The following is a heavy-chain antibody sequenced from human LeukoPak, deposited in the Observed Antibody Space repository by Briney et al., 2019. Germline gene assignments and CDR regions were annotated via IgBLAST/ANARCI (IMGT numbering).Heavy chain of an antibody. CDR1: GDSINGYSINSYY. Sequence: SETLSLTCTVSGDSINGYSINSYYWNWIRQPPGKGLEWIGYIFYSGSTNYNPSLKSRVTISVDSSKNQFSLKLSSVTAADTAVYYCASLYGSGSLWGQGTLVTVSS. V-gene: IGHV4-59*01. CDR3: ASLYGSGSL. D-gene: IGHD3-10*01. CDR2: IFYSGST. J-gene: IGHJ4*02.